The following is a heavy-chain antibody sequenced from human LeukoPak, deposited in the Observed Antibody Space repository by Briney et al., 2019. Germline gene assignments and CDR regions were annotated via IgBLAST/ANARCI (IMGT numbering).Heavy chain of an antibody. CDR2: IKQDASEK. Sequence: GGSLRLSCAASGFTFSIYWMSWVRQAPGKGLEWVANIKQDASEKYYVDSVKGRFIISRDNAKNSLYLEMNSLRAEDTAVYYCARTHSSGYFESWGRGTLVTVSS. CDR3: ARTHSSGYFES. V-gene: IGHV3-7*01. J-gene: IGHJ4*02. D-gene: IGHD3-22*01. CDR1: GFTFSIYW.